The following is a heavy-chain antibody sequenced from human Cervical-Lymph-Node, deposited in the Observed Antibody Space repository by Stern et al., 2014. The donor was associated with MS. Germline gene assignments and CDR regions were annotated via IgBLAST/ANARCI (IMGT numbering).Heavy chain of an antibody. CDR1: GDTFSSYA. J-gene: IGHJ6*02. CDR2: TIANFGTP. CDR3: ASPSTVTVGAKDV. V-gene: IGHV1-69*01. D-gene: IGHD4-17*01. Sequence: QVQLVESGAGVKKPGSSVKVSCKASGDTFSSYAINWVRQAPGQGLEWMGGTIANFGTPNYAQKCRGRVTITADDSTSTAYLERNSLRSEDTAVYYCASPSTVTVGAKDVWGQGTTVTVSS.